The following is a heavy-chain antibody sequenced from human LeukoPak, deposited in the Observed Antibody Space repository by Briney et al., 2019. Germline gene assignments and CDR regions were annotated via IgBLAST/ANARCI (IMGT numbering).Heavy chain of an antibody. CDR3: ARELGVGVIGDAFDI. D-gene: IGHD3-22*01. CDR1: GFTLGSYW. Sequence: QPGGSLRPSCAVSGFTLGSYWMHWVRQAPGQGLAWVSRVNTDGSSTTYAESVKGRFTISKDNAKNTLYLQMNGLRAEDTAVYYCARELGVGVIGDAFDIWGQGTVVTVSS. CDR2: VNTDGSST. J-gene: IGHJ3*02. V-gene: IGHV3-74*01.